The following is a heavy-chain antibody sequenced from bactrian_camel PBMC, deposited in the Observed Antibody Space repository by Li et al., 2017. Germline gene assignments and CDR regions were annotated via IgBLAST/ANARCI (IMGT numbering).Heavy chain of an antibody. J-gene: IGHJ6*01. V-gene: IGHV3S53*01. D-gene: IGHD6*01. CDR3: TAALVHPCTINTLRTVVAAGNAA. CDR2: VDTSGTA. Sequence: HVQLVESGGGSVQAGGSESLTLSCGTSANTYNHYCMGWFRQNPGKEREGVAAVDTSGTASFADFVKGRFTISRDNSRKTVYLRMNNPKPEDTAMYYCTAALVHPCTINTLRTVVAAGNAAWGQGTQVTVS. CDR1: ANTYNHYC.